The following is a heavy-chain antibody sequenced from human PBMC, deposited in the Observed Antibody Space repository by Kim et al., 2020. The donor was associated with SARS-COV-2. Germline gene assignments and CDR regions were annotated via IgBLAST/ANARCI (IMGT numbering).Heavy chain of an antibody. CDR1: GFTFSSYA. CDR3: AKGGHCSGGSCYAA. J-gene: IGHJ5*02. Sequence: GGSLRLSCAASGFTFSSYAMSWVRQAPGKGLEWVSAISGSGGSTYYADSVKGRFTISRDNSKNTPYLQMDSLRAGDTAVYYCAKGGHCSGGSCYAAWGQGTLVTVSS. D-gene: IGHD2-15*01. CDR2: ISGSGGST. V-gene: IGHV3-23*01.